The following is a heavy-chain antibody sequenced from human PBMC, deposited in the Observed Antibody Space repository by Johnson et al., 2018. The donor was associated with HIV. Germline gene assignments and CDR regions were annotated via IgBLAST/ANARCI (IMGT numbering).Heavy chain of an antibody. D-gene: IGHD4-11*01. J-gene: IGHJ3*02. CDR2: IRYDGSGK. V-gene: IGHV3-30*02. CDR1: GFVFSDYV. CDR3: ARPLKNFPSNFDAFDI. Sequence: VQLVESGGGVVQPGGSLTLSCAASGFVFSDYVMHWVRQAPGKGLDWVTFIRYDGSGKYYADSVKGRFTISRDNSKNTVYLQMNSLRAEDTAVYYCARPLKNFPSNFDAFDIWGQGTMVTVSS.